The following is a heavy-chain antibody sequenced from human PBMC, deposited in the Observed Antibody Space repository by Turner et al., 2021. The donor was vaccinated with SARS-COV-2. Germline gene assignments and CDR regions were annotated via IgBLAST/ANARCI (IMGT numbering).Heavy chain of an antibody. V-gene: IGHV3-7*03. CDR2: IKEDGSEK. CDR3: ARALLEDSSVGFDI. J-gene: IGHJ3*02. CDR1: GFTFSSYW. Sequence: EVQLVESGGGLAQPGGSLRLSCAASGFTFSSYWMSWFRQAPGKGLEWVANIKEDGSEKYYVDSVKGRFTISRDNAKNSLYVQMNSLRAEDTAVYYCARALLEDSSVGFDIWGQGTMVTISS. D-gene: IGHD3-3*01.